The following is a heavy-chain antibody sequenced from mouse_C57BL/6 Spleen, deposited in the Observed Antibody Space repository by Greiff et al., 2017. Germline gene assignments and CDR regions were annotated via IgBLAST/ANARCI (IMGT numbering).Heavy chain of an antibody. J-gene: IGHJ2*01. CDR2: FYPGSGSI. Sequence: VQLQESGAELVKPGASVTLSCKASGYTFTEYTIHWVKQRSGQGLEWIGWFYPGSGSIKYNEKFKDKATLTADKSTSTVYMGLSRLTSEGSAVYFCARHEGDYYGSSPYYFDYWGQGTTLTVSS. V-gene: IGHV1-62-2*01. CDR1: GYTFTEYT. D-gene: IGHD1-1*01. CDR3: ARHEGDYYGSSPYYFDY.